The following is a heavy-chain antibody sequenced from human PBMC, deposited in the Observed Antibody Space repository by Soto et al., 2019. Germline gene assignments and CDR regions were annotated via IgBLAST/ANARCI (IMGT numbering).Heavy chain of an antibody. J-gene: IGHJ6*02. Sequence: QVQLQESGPGLVKPSQTLSLTCTVSGGSISSGGYYWSWIRQHPGKGLEWIGYIYYSGSTYYNPSLKSRFTRSVDTSKNQFSLKLSSVTAADTAVYYCASRGYSYGFSLGMDVWGQGTTVTVSS. CDR3: ASRGYSYGFSLGMDV. CDR2: IYYSGST. CDR1: GGSISSGGYY. D-gene: IGHD5-18*01. V-gene: IGHV4-31*03.